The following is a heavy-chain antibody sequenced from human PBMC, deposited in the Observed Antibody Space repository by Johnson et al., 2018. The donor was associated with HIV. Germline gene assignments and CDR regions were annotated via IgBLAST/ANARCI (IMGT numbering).Heavy chain of an antibody. V-gene: IGHV3-9*01. D-gene: IGHD6-13*01. CDR1: GFTFDDYT. CDR3: AKLETRQQLLGAFDI. J-gene: IGHJ3*02. CDR2: ISWNSGSI. Sequence: VQLVESGGGLVQPGRSLRLSCVASGFTFDDYTMHWVRQVPGKGLEWVSGISWNSGSIDYADSVRGRFTISRDNAKNTLYLQMNSLRAEDTAVYYCAKLETRQQLLGAFDIWGQGTMVTVSS.